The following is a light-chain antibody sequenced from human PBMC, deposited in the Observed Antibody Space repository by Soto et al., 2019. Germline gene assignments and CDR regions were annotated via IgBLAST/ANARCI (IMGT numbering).Light chain of an antibody. CDR2: GNS. J-gene: IGLJ1*01. CDR1: SSNIGARNV. CDR3: QSYDTSLTGYV. Sequence: QSVLTQPPSVSGAPGQRVTISCTGSSSNIGARNVVHWYQQLPGTAPKLLIYGNSNRPSGVPDRFSGSKSGTSASLAITGLQAEDEADYYCQSYDTSLTGYVFGTGTKLTVL. V-gene: IGLV1-40*01.